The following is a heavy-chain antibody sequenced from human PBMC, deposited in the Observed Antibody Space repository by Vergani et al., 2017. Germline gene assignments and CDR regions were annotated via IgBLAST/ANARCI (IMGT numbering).Heavy chain of an antibody. J-gene: IGHJ2*01. Sequence: QMQLQESGPGLVKASETLSLICTVSGDSIISRSYYWGWIRQPPGNGLEWIGSIYNSGNGDSSSSLKSRVTISADTSKNQFSLRLTSVTAADTAVYYCASGKYYSDSTSHFRGRYFDVWGRGTLVTVPS. D-gene: IGHD3-16*01. CDR2: IYNSGNG. CDR1: GDSIISRSYY. V-gene: IGHV4-39*01. CDR3: ASGKYYSDSTSHFRGRYFDV.